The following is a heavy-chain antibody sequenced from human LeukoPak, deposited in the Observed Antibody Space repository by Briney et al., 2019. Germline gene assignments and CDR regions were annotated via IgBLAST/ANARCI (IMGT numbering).Heavy chain of an antibody. CDR1: GGSISSYY. D-gene: IGHD1-26*01. CDR2: IYYSGST. CDR3: ARESSGSYFDY. J-gene: IGHJ4*02. Sequence: SETLSLTYTVSGGSISSYYWSWIRQPPGKGLEWIGYIYYSGSTNYNPSLKSRVTISVDTSKNQFSLKLSSVTAADTAVYYCARESSGSYFDYWGQGTLVTVSS. V-gene: IGHV4-59*01.